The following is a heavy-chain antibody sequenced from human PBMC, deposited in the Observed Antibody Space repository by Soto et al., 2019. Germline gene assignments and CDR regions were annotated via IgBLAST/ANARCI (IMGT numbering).Heavy chain of an antibody. CDR3: ARDPFSSVLMYYYYYMDV. CDR1: GYTFTSYA. V-gene: IGHV1-3*01. CDR2: INAGNGNT. J-gene: IGHJ6*03. Sequence: QVQLVQTGAEVKKPGASVKVSCKASGYTFTSYAMHWVRQAPGQRLEWMGWINAGNGNTKYSQKFQGRVTITRDTSASTAYMELSSLRSEDTAVYYCARDPFSSVLMYYYYYMDVWGKGTTVTVSS. D-gene: IGHD3-3*01.